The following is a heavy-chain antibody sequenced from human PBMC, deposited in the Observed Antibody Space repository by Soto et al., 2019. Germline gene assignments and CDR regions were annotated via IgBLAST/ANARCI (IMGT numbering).Heavy chain of an antibody. CDR3: AREGRVATFDY. J-gene: IGHJ4*02. CDR2: VDRGGNT. D-gene: IGHD5-12*01. CDR1: GGSFSGYY. V-gene: IGHV4-34*01. Sequence: SETLSLTCAVYGGSFSGYYWSWIRQAPGKSLEWLGEVDRGGNTNHNPSLKSRVAMSVDTSKNQFSLKLSSVTAADTAVYYCAREGRVATFDYWGQGSLVTVSS.